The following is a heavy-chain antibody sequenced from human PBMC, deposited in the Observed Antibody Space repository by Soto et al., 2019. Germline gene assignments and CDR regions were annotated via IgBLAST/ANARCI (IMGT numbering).Heavy chain of an antibody. CDR2: IWYDGSNK. D-gene: IGHD6-19*01. CDR3: ARDPGAGTVTDSYYYYGMDV. CDR1: GFTFSSYG. V-gene: IGHV3-33*01. Sequence: PGGSLRLSCAASGFTFSSYGMHWVRQAPGKGLEWVAVIWYDGSNKYYADSVKGRFTISRDNSKNTLYLQMNSLRAEDTAVYYCARDPGAGTVTDSYYYYGMDVWGQGTTVTVSS. J-gene: IGHJ6*02.